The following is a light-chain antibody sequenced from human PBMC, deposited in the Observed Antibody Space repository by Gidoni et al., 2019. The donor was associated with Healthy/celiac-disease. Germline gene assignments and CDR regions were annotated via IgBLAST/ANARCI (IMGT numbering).Light chain of an antibody. CDR1: QSNSSY. CDR2: AAS. J-gene: IGKJ2*04. Sequence: DIQMTQSPSSLSASVGDRVTITCRASQSNSSYLNWYQQKPGKAPKLLIYAASSLQSGVPSRFSGIGSGTDFTLTISSLQPEDFATYYCQQSYSTPCSFGQGTKLEIK. CDR3: QQSYSTPCS. V-gene: IGKV1-39*01.